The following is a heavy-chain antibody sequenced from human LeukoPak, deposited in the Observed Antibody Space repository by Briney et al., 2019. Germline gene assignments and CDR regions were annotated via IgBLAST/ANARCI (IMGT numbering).Heavy chain of an antibody. D-gene: IGHD3-10*01. CDR1: GGSFSGYF. V-gene: IGHV4-59*08. Sequence: SETLSLTCAVYGGSFSGYFWSWIRQPPGKGLEWIGYIYYSGSTNYNPSLKSRVTISVDTSKNQFSLKLSSVTAADTAVYYCARLHPTITMVRGVSPLDKYYFDYWGQGTLVTVSS. CDR3: ARLHPTITMVRGVSPLDKYYFDY. CDR2: IYYSGST. J-gene: IGHJ4*02.